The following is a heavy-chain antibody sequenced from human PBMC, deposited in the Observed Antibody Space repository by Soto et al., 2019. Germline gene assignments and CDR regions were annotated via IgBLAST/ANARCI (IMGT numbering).Heavy chain of an antibody. J-gene: IGHJ3*02. CDR3: AREEDYLYFNYSGFDAFDI. D-gene: IGHD4-4*01. CDR2: IIPIFGTA. Sequence: ASVKVSFKASGGTFSSYAISLLLHAPVQLLEWMGGIIPIFGTANYAQKFQGRVTITADKSTSTAYMELSSLRSEDTAVYYCAREEDYLYFNYSGFDAFDIWGQGTMVTVSS. CDR1: GGTFSSYA. V-gene: IGHV1-69*06.